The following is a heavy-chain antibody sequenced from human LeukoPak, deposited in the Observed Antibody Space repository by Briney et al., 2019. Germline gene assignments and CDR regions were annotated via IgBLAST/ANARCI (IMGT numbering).Heavy chain of an antibody. CDR2: ISAYNGNT. CDR3: ARAGPFGYDSSGYYYAGYYYYMDV. V-gene: IGHV1-18*01. CDR1: GYTFTSYG. D-gene: IGHD3-22*01. J-gene: IGHJ6*03. Sequence: GASVKVSCKASGYTFTSYGISWVRQAPGQGLEWMGWISAYNGNTNYAQKLQGRVTMTTDTSTSTAYMELRSLRSDDTAVYYCARAGPFGYDSSGYYYAGYYYYMDVWGKGTTVTISS.